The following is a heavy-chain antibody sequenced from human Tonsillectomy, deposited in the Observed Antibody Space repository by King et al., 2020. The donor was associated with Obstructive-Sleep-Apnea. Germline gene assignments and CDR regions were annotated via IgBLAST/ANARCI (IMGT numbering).Heavy chain of an antibody. CDR3: AREDRVGATYFLDY. D-gene: IGHD1-26*01. CDR2: IVYDGNNQ. V-gene: IGHV3-30-3*01. CDR1: GFTFITYS. Sequence: QVQLVESGGGVVQPGRSLRLSCAASGFTFITYSMHWVRQAPGKGLEWVAVIVYDGNNQYYADSVKGRFTISRDNSKNTLFLQMNSLRSEDTAVYYCAREDRVGATYFLDYWGQGTLVTVSS. J-gene: IGHJ4*02.